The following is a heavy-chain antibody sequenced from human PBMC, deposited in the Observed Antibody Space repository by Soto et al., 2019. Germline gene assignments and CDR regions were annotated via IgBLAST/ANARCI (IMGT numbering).Heavy chain of an antibody. J-gene: IGHJ4*02. CDR2: IRSKANSYAT. V-gene: IGHV3-73*02. CDR1: GFTFSDSA. D-gene: IGHD6-6*01. Sequence: EVQLVESGGGLVQPGGSLKLSCVASGFTFSDSAMHWVRQAPGKGLEWVGRIRSKANSYATVYAASVKGRFTISRDDSKNTAYLVMNSLKIEDTALYYCVRRTTSSDSADCGQGTLVTV. CDR3: VRRTTSSDSAD.